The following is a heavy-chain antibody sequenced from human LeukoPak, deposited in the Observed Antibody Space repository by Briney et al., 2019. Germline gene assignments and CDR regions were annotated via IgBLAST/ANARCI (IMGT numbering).Heavy chain of an antibody. CDR1: GFTFSSYA. J-gene: IGHJ5*02. CDR3: VKKAVGGAKGWFDP. Sequence: GGSLRLSCSASGFTFSSYAMYWVRQARGKGLEYVSAISSNVVSTYYADSVKGRFTISRDNSKNTLYLQMTSLRDEDTAVYYCVKKAVGGAKGWFDPWGQGTLVTVSS. V-gene: IGHV3-64D*06. CDR2: ISSNVVST. D-gene: IGHD1-26*01.